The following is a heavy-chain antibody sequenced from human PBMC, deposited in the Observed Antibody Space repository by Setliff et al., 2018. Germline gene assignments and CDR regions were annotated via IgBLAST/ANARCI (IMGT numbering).Heavy chain of an antibody. CDR2: INRSGNT. Sequence: SETLSLTCTVYGGSFSNYYWSWIRQPPGKGLEWIGEINRSGNTNYNPSLNSRVSVSVDTPTNQFSLKVFSVTAADTAVYYCARAQVVFAISAPAWYFEIWGRGTQVTVSS. J-gene: IGHJ2*01. V-gene: IGHV4-34*01. CDR1: GGSFSNYY. CDR3: ARAQVVFAISAPAWYFEI. D-gene: IGHD2-21*01.